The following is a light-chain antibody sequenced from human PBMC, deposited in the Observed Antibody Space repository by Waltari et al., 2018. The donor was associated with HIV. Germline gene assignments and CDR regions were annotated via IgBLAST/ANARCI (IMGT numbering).Light chain of an antibody. V-gene: IGLV1-51*02. Sequence: QSVLTQPPSVSAAPGQKVTISCSGSSSNIGNNYVSWYQQLPGTAPKLLIYEKHKRPSGIPDLFSGSKSGTSATLGITGLQTGDEADYYCGTWDSSLSAGVFGGGTKLTVL. CDR2: EKH. CDR3: GTWDSSLSAGV. CDR1: SSNIGNNY. J-gene: IGLJ3*02.